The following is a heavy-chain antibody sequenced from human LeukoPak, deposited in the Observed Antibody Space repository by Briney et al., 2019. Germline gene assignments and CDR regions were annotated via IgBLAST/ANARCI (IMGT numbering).Heavy chain of an antibody. CDR1: GFTFDDYA. CDR2: ISWNSGNV. J-gene: IGHJ4*02. CDR3: AKDACSSTSCSNDY. V-gene: IGHV3-9*01. D-gene: IGHD2-2*01. Sequence: GGSLRLSCAASGFTFDDYAMHWVRQAPGKGLEWVSGISWNSGNVDYADSVKGRFTISRDNAKNSLYLQMNSLRAEDTALYYCAKDACSSTSCSNDYWGQGTLVTVSS.